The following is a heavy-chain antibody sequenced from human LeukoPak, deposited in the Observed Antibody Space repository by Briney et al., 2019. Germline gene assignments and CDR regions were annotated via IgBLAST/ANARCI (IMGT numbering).Heavy chain of an antibody. CDR2: ISNK. D-gene: IGHD4/OR15-4a*01. CDR3: ARDSAGASLDY. V-gene: IGHV3-30*04. CDR1: GFTFRSYA. J-gene: IGHJ4*02. Sequence: PGGSLRLSCAASGFTFRSYAMHWVRQAPGKGLEWVAVISNKYYVDSVKGRFTISRDNSKNTLYLQMNSLRAEDTAVYSCARDSAGASLDYWGQGTLVTVSS.